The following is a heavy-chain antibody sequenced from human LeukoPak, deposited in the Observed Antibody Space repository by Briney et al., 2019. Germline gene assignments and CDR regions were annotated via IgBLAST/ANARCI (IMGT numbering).Heavy chain of an antibody. Sequence: GGSLRLSCAASGFTFTTSSMHWVRQAPGKGLVWVSRINGDGSGTNYRDSVKGRFSISRANAENTLYLQMNSLSAEDTAVYYCARSINWYFDLWGRGTLVTVSS. J-gene: IGHJ2*01. CDR3: ARSINWYFDL. CDR2: INGDGSGT. D-gene: IGHD3-10*01. CDR1: GFTFTTSS. V-gene: IGHV3-74*01.